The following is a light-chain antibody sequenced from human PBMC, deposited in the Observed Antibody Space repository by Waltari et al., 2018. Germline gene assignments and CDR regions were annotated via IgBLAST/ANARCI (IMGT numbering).Light chain of an antibody. J-gene: IGLJ2*01. CDR3: ASFAGSNTL. V-gene: IGLV2-8*01. Sequence: QSALTQPPSASGSPGPSVPISCTGPSTDIGSYTYVSWYQQHPGKAPKPLIYEVIQRPSGGPDRFSGSKSGITASLTVFGLQTEDEADYYCASFAGSNTLFGGGTKLTVL. CDR2: EVI. CDR1: STDIGSYTY.